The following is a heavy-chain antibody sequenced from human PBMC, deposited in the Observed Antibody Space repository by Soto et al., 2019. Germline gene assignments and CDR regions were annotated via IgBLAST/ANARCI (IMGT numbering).Heavy chain of an antibody. CDR2: INTYNGDT. J-gene: IGHJ4*02. V-gene: IGHV1-18*01. CDR1: GYTFTRSG. D-gene: IGHD6-19*01. CDR3: ARAVAVAADFDY. Sequence: ASVKVSCKASGYTFTRSGISWVRQAPGQGLEWMGWINTYNGDTNYAQTFQGRVTMTTDTSTSTAYMELSSLRSDDTAVYYCARAVAVAADFDYWGQGTLVTVSS.